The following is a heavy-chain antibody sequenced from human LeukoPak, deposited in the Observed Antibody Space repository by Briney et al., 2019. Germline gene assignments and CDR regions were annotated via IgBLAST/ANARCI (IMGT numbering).Heavy chain of an antibody. V-gene: IGHV1-2*02. D-gene: IGHD2-15*01. CDR2: INPNSGGT. J-gene: IGHJ4*02. Sequence: ASVKVSCKASGYTFTGYYMHWVRQAPGQGLEWMGWINPNSGGTIYAQKFQGRVTMTRDTSISTAYMELSRLRSDDTAVYYCAREARYCSGGSCYLPNYWGQGTLVTVSS. CDR3: AREARYCSGGSCYLPNY. CDR1: GYTFTGYY.